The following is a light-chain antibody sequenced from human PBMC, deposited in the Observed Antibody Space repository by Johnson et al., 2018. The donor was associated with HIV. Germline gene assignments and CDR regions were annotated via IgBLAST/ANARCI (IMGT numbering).Light chain of an antibody. CDR2: DNN. Sequence: QSILTQPPSVSAAPGQKVTISCSGSSSNIGNNYVSWYQQVPGTAPKLLIYDNNKRPSGIPGRFSGSKSGPSATLGITGLQTGDEADYYCGTWDSSLTSYVVGAGTKVTVL. CDR3: GTWDSSLTSYV. J-gene: IGLJ1*01. CDR1: SSNIGNNY. V-gene: IGLV1-51*01.